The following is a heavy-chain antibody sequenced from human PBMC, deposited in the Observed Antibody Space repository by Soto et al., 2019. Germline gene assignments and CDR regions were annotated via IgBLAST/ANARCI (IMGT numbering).Heavy chain of an antibody. J-gene: IGHJ1*01. Sequence: PSETLSLTCRVSGAYISDFSWSWIRQPAGKWLEWIGRITINGNTQKNPSFKRRVTMSIDTSRNHFSLNLQSATAADTALYYCARETGENWTYEAHWGPGTLVTVSS. CDR3: ARETGENWTYEAH. V-gene: IGHV4-4*07. CDR2: ITINGNT. CDR1: GAYISDFS. D-gene: IGHD1-7*01.